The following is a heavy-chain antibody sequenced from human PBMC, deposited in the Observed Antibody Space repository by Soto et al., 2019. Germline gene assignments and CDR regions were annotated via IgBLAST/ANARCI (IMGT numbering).Heavy chain of an antibody. CDR3: ARDDDLPDYGIDQ. CDR2: IVADGTGL. Sequence: QVQLVESGGGVVQPGRSLRLSCAASGFRFSNYGMHWVRQAPGKGLEWLAVIVADGTGLHYADSVRGRFTISRDNTKNTLYLQLNSLGAADTAIYFCARDDDLPDYGIDQWGQGTLVTVSS. V-gene: IGHV3-33*01. D-gene: IGHD4-17*01. J-gene: IGHJ4*02. CDR1: GFRFSNYG.